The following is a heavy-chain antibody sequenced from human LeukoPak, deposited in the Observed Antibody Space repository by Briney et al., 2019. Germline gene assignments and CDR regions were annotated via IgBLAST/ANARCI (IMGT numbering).Heavy chain of an antibody. J-gene: IGHJ3*02. D-gene: IGHD2/OR15-2a*01. CDR3: TKEGSMSQWAFDI. CDR2: MSDGGTHT. Sequence: GRSLRLSCAASGFTFSRYGVHWVRQAPGKGLEWVTVMSDGGTHTYYADSVKGRFTISRDNSRNTLYLQMNSLRVEDTAVYYCTKEGSMSQWAFDIWGQGTMVTVSS. CDR1: GFTFSRYG. V-gene: IGHV3-30*18.